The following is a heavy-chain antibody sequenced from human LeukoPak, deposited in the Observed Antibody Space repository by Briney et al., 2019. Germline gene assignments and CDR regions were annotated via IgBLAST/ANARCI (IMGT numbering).Heavy chain of an antibody. CDR3: ARHKGGRGYSYAYQDY. D-gene: IGHD5-18*01. J-gene: IGHJ4*02. Sequence: GESLKISCKGSGYSFTSYWIGWVRQMPGKGLEWMGIIYPGDSDTRYSPSFQGQVTISADESINTAYLQWSSLKASDTAMYYCARHKGGRGYSYAYQDYWGQGTQVTVSS. V-gene: IGHV5-51*01. CDR2: IYPGDSDT. CDR1: GYSFTSYW.